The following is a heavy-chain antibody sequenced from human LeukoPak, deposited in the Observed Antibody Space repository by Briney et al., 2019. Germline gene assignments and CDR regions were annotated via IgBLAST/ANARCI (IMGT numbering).Heavy chain of an antibody. Sequence: PSQTLSLTCTVSGGSISSGDYYWSWIRQPPGKGLEWIGYIYYSGSTYYNPSLKSRVTMSVDTSKNQFSLKLSSVTAADTAVYYCARSGFIAAAGRGWFDPWGQGTLVTVSS. D-gene: IGHD6-13*01. CDR1: GGSISSGDYY. CDR2: IYYSGST. J-gene: IGHJ5*02. CDR3: ARSGFIAAAGRGWFDP. V-gene: IGHV4-30-4*08.